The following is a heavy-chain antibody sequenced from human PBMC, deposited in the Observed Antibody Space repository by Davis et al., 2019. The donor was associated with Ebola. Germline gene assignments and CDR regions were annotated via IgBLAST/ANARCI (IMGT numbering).Heavy chain of an antibody. J-gene: IGHJ5*02. D-gene: IGHD3-22*01. Sequence: SWVRQPPGKGLEWIGEINHSGSTNYNPFLKSPLTIPVDTSKNQFPLKLSSVTAADTAVYYCARRSSGYYHGRFDPWGQGTLVTVSS. CDR2: INHSGST. CDR3: ARRSSGYYHGRFDP. V-gene: IGHV4-34*01.